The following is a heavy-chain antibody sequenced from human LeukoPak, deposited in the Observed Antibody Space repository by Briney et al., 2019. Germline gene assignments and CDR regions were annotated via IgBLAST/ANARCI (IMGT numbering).Heavy chain of an antibody. Sequence: EPSETLSLTCTVSGVSISSYYWSWIRQPPGKGLEWIGYIYYSGSTYYNPSLKSRVTISVDTSKNQFSLNLRFVTAADTAVYYCARREASWLPFDCWGQGTLVTVSS. CDR1: GVSISSYY. J-gene: IGHJ4*02. CDR3: ARREASWLPFDC. CDR2: IYYSGST. D-gene: IGHD5-24*01. V-gene: IGHV4-59*08.